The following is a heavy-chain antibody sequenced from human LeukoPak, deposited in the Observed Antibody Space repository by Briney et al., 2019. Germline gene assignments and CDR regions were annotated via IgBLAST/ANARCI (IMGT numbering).Heavy chain of an antibody. CDR3: AKRSTVAGKVDY. V-gene: IGHV3-23*01. CDR2: ITGSSGDT. Sequence: GGPLTLSCAASGFSFSLYAMSGVRQAPGKGLEWVAGITGSSGDTWYADSVKGRLPISRYNSKNTLYMKMNSLRAEDTAVYYYAKRSTVAGKVDYWGQGTLVTVSS. D-gene: IGHD6-19*01. J-gene: IGHJ4*02. CDR1: GFSFSLYA.